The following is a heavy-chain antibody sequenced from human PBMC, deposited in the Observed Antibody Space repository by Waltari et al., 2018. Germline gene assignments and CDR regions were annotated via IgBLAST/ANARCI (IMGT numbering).Heavy chain of an antibody. Sequence: EVQLVESGGGLVQPGGSLRLSCAASGFTFSSYWMSWVRQAPGTGLEWVANIKQDGSEKYYVDSVKGRFTISRDNAKNSLYLQMNSLRAEDTAVYYCARAGESIAARLPYYYGMDVWGQGTTVTVSS. CDR3: ARAGESIAARLPYYYGMDV. D-gene: IGHD6-6*01. J-gene: IGHJ6*02. CDR1: GFTFSSYW. CDR2: IKQDGSEK. V-gene: IGHV3-7*01.